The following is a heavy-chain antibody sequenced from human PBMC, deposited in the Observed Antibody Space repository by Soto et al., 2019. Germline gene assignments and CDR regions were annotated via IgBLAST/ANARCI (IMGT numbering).Heavy chain of an antibody. V-gene: IGHV4-59*01. CDR1: GGSISSYY. CDR2: IYYSGST. D-gene: IGHD6-13*01. J-gene: IGHJ4*02. CDR3: ARGLYSSSWYYFDY. Sequence: SETLSLTCTVSGGSISSYYWSWIRQPPGKGLEWIGYIYYSGSTNYNPSLKSRVTISVDTSKNQFSLKLSSVTAAVTAVYYCARGLYSSSWYYFDYWGQGTLVTVSS.